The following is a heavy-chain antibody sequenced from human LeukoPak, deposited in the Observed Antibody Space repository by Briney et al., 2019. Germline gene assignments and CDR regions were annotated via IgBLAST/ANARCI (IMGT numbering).Heavy chain of an antibody. CDR1: EFTFSNYS. J-gene: IGHJ4*02. V-gene: IGHV3-48*01. CDR2: ISTSSRTT. CDR3: ATTGHGSGSYYKFDY. D-gene: IGHD3-10*01. Sequence: GGSLRLSCAASEFTFSNYSMNWVRQAPGKGLQWVSYISTSSRTTYYADSVKGRFTISRDNSKNTLYLQMNSLRAEDTAVYYCATTGHGSGSYYKFDYWGQGTLVTVSS.